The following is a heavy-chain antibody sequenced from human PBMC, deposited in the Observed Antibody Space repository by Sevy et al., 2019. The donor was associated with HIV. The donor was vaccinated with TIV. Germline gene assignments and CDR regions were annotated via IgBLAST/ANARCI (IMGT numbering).Heavy chain of an antibody. CDR2: MKPDGSEK. J-gene: IGHJ4*02. Sequence: GGSLRLSCAASGFTFSSYWMSWVRQAPGKGLEWVATMKPDGSEKYYVDSLKGRFTISRDNAKHSRYLQMNSLRAEDTAVYYCVREGRGGFSYSLDCWGQGTLVTVSS. CDR3: VREGRGGFSYSLDC. V-gene: IGHV3-7*01. CDR1: GFTFSSYW. D-gene: IGHD5-18*01.